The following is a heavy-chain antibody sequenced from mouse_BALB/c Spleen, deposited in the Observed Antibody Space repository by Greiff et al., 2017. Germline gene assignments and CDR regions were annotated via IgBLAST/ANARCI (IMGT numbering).Heavy chain of an antibody. CDR3: ARFPSVCCGYDVAY. D-gene: IGHD2-2*01. V-gene: IGHV2-9*02. CDR1: GFSLTSYG. Sequence: QVQLKESGPGLVAPSQTLSLTCTVSGFSLTSYGVHWVRQPPGKGLEWLGVIWAGGSTNYNSALMSRLSISKDNSKSQVFLKMNSLQTDDTAMYYCARFPSVCCGYDVAYWGQGTLVTVSA. J-gene: IGHJ3*01. CDR2: IWAGGST.